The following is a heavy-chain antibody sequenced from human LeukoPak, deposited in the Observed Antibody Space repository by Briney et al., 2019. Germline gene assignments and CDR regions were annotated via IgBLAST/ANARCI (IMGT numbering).Heavy chain of an antibody. D-gene: IGHD3-3*01. CDR2: INHSGST. CDR3: ARAGGFFSPFGY. Sequence: SETLSLTCAVYGGSFSGYYWSWIRQPPGKGLEWIGEINHSGSTNYNPSLKSRVTISVDTSKNQFSLKLSSVTAADTAVYYCARAGGFFSPFGYWGQGTLVTVSS. J-gene: IGHJ4*02. V-gene: IGHV4-34*01. CDR1: GGSFSGYY.